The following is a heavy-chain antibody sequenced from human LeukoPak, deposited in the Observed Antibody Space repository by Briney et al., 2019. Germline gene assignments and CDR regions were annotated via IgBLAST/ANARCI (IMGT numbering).Heavy chain of an antibody. Sequence: SETLSLTCAVYGGSFSGYYWSWIRQPPGKGLEWIGEINHSGSTNYNPSLKSRVTISVDMSKNQFSLKLSSVTAADTAVYYCARGALYDYYGSGSYYPLGYWGQGTLVTVSS. J-gene: IGHJ4*02. CDR2: INHSGST. CDR1: GGSFSGYY. D-gene: IGHD3-10*01. CDR3: ARGALYDYYGSGSYYPLGY. V-gene: IGHV4-34*01.